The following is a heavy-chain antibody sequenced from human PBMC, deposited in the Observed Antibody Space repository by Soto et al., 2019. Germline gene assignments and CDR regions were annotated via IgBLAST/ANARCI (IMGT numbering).Heavy chain of an antibody. D-gene: IGHD4-17*01. V-gene: IGHV1-18*01. Sequence: QVQLVQSGPEVKKPGASVKVSCEVSGYRFPSFGINWVRQAPGQGLEWVGWVNPDNHNTNYAQNLQHRVSLTTDTSTNTAFLELMDLTSDDTAVYYCARVRFGDAFDYWGQGTLVTVSS. J-gene: IGHJ4*02. CDR3: ARVRFGDAFDY. CDR2: VNPDNHNT. CDR1: GYRFPSFG.